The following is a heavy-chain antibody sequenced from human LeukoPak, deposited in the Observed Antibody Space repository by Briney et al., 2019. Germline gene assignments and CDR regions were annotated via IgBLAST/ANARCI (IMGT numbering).Heavy chain of an antibody. Sequence: PGGSLRLSCAASGITFSRSWMSWVRQAPGKGLEWVANINQDGAEKYFVDSVKGRFTISGDNAKNSLYLQMNSLRAEDTAVYYCARDSVSSYDFWSGYYAEYFQHWGQGTLVTVSS. CDR2: INQDGAEK. CDR1: GITFSRSW. J-gene: IGHJ1*01. CDR3: ARDSVSSYDFWSGYYAEYFQH. D-gene: IGHD3-3*01. V-gene: IGHV3-7*01.